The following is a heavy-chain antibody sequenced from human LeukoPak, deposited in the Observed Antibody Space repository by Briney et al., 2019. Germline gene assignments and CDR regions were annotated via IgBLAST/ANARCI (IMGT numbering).Heavy chain of an antibody. Sequence: PSETLSLSCTVSGGSISSYYWSWVRQPPGQGLEWIGYIFVSGSTNYTPSLKSRVTISVDTSKNQFYLKLSSVTAADTAVYYCARDGPLTTGAFDIWGQGTMVTVSS. V-gene: IGHV4-59*01. CDR3: ARDGPLTTGAFDI. CDR2: IFVSGST. D-gene: IGHD1-14*01. CDR1: GGSISSYY. J-gene: IGHJ3*02.